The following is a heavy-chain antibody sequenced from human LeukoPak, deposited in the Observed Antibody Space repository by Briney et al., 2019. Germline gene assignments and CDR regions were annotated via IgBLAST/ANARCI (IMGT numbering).Heavy chain of an antibody. CDR1: RYTFTGYY. CDR3: ARATTVTTFLYYYYGMEL. J-gene: IGHJ6*01. CDR2: INPNSGGT. Sequence: ASVKVSRKATRYTFTGYYMHWLRQAPGQGLECMRCINPNSGGTNYAQKFQGRVTMHRVTSISTDYIELSRQRSDDPDVYYCARATTVTTFLYYYYGMELWGEGPGVSVSS. V-gene: IGHV1-2*02. D-gene: IGHD4-17*01.